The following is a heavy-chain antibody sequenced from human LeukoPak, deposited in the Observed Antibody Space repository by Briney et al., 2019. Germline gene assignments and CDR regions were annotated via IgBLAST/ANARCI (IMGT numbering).Heavy chain of an antibody. CDR1: GYTFTSYG. J-gene: IGHJ6*03. D-gene: IGHD2/OR15-2a*01. CDR2: ISAYNGNT. CDR3: ARNSLEDYYYYYYMDV. V-gene: IGHV1-18*01. Sequence: ASVKVSCKASGYTFTSYGISWVREAPGQGLEWMGWISAYNGNTNYAQKFQGRVTITRNTSISTAYMELSSLRSEDTAVYYCARNSLEDYYYYYYMDVWGKGTTVTVSS.